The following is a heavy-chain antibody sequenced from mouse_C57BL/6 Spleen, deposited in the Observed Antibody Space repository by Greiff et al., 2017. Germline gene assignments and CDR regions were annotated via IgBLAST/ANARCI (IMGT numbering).Heavy chain of an antibody. CDR2: IDPSDSYT. CDR1: GYTFTSYW. J-gene: IGHJ2*01. D-gene: IGHD1-1*01. V-gene: IGHV1-50*01. Sequence: LVESGAELVKPGASVKLSCKASGYTFTSYWMQWVKQRPGQGLEWFGEIDPSDSYTNYNQKFKGKATLTVDTSSSTAYMQLSSLTSEDSAVYYCARRNYGSRIDYWGQGTTLTVSS. CDR3: ARRNYGSRIDY.